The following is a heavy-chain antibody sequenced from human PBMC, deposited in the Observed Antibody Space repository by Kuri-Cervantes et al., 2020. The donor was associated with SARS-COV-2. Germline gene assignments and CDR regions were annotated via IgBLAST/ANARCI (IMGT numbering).Heavy chain of an antibody. J-gene: IGHJ3*02. V-gene: IGHV3-33*01. CDR3: ARGGSGYYTYDAFDI. Sequence: GESLKISCAASGFTFSTYGMHWVRQAPGKGLEWVAVIWYDGSYKYYADSVKGRFTISRDNSKNTLYLQMNSLRAEDTAVYYCARGGSGYYTYDAFDIWGQGTMVTVSS. CDR1: GFTFSTYG. D-gene: IGHD3-3*01. CDR2: IWYDGSYK.